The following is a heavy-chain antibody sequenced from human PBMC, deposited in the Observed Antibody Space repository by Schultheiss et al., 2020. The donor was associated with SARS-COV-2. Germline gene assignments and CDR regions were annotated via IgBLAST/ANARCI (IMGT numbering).Heavy chain of an antibody. CDR1: GYSISSGYY. CDR3: ARGIRGFLEGFDY. V-gene: IGHV4-38-2*01. CDR2: IYHSGST. Sequence: ESLKISCAVSGYSISSGYYWGWIRQPPGKGLEWIGSIYHSGSTYYNPSLKSRVTISVDTSKNQFSLKLSSVTAADTAVYYCARGIRGFLEGFDYWGQGTLVTVSS. J-gene: IGHJ4*02. D-gene: IGHD3-3*01.